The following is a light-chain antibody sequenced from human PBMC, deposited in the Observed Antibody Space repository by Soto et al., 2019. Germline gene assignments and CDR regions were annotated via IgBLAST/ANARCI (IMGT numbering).Light chain of an antibody. Sequence: QSVLTQPPSASGAPGQRVTISCSGSSSNIGSNYVYWYQQLPGTTPQLLIYRNNQRPSGVPGRFSASKSGTSASLAISGLRSEDEADYYCAAWDDSMSGLFGGGTKLTVL. CDR3: AAWDDSMSGL. CDR1: SSNIGSNY. CDR2: RNN. V-gene: IGLV1-47*01. J-gene: IGLJ2*01.